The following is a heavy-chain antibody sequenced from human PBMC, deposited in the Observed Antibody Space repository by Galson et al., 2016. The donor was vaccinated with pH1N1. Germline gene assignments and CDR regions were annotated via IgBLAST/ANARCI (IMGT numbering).Heavy chain of an antibody. CDR1: GFTFDDYA. D-gene: IGHD5-18*01. CDR2: ISWNSGSI. V-gene: IGHV3-9*01. Sequence: SLRLSCAASGFTFDDYAMHWVRQAPGKGLEWVSGISWNSGSIGYADSVKGRFTISRGNAKNSLYLQMNSLRVEDTALYYCAKVTGYLYGYVDYWGQGTLVTVSS. CDR3: AKVTGYLYGYVDY. J-gene: IGHJ4*02.